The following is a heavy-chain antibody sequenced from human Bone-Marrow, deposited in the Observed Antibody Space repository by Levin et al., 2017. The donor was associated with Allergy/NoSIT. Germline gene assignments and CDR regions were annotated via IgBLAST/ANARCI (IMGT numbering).Heavy chain of an antibody. D-gene: IGHD6-13*01. J-gene: IGHJ4*02. CDR1: GVTVSNNY. CDR3: AARTPGIGHS. CDR2: IYSGGNT. V-gene: IGHV3-53*01. Sequence: ASVKVSCAASGVTVSNNYMKWVRQAPGKGLEWVSLIYSGGNTYYADSVKGRFTISRDNSKNTLYLQMNSLRAEDTAVYYCAARTPGIGHSWGQGTLVTVSS.